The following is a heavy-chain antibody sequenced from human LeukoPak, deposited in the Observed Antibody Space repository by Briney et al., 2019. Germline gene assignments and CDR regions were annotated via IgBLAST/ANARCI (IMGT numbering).Heavy chain of an antibody. J-gene: IGHJ4*02. V-gene: IGHV3-23*01. CDR2: ISISGGTT. CDR3: VKGRKWELPFDY. D-gene: IGHD4-23*01. Sequence: PGGSLRLSCAASGFTFSSYAMSWVRQAPGKGLEWVSAISISGGTTYYADSVKGRFTISRDNPKNTLFLQMNSLRVEDTAVYYYVKGRKWELPFDYWGQGTLVTVSS. CDR1: GFTFSSYA.